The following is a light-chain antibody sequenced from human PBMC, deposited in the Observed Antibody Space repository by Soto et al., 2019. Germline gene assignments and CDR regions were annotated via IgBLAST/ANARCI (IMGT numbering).Light chain of an antibody. CDR3: QQRRNWIT. CDR2: GAS. Sequence: TVFTHYPGTLSFSPVERATLSCSASQSVSSSYLAWYQQKPGQAPRLLIYGASNRATGIPARFSGSGSGTDFTLTISSLEHEDFAVYYCQQRRNWITFGQGTRLEI. CDR1: QSVSSSY. V-gene: IGKV3D-20*02. J-gene: IGKJ5*01.